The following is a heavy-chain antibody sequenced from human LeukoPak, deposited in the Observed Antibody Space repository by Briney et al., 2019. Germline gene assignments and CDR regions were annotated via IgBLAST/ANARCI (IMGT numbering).Heavy chain of an antibody. CDR1: GFTFRSYG. V-gene: IGHV3-30*03. J-gene: IGHJ4*02. Sequence: GGSLRLSCAASGFTFRSYGMHWVRQAPGKGLEWVTVISYDGSNKYYADSVKGRFTISRENAKNSLYLQMNSLRAGDTAVYYCARGLYSSGWYVPELDYWGQGTLVAVSS. CDR2: ISYDGSNK. CDR3: ARGLYSSGWYVPELDY. D-gene: IGHD6-19*01.